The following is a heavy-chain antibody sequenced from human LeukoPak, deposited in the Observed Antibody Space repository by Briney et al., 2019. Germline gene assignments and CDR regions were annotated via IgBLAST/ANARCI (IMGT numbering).Heavy chain of an antibody. V-gene: IGHV1-2*02. CDR2: INPNSGGT. CDR3: ARDGAVGATTYYYYHMDV. CDR1: GYTFTGYY. Sequence: ASVKVSCKASGYTFTGYYMHWVRQAPGQGLEWMGWINPNSGGTNYAQKFQGRVTMTRDTSISTAYMELSRLRSDDTAVYYCARDGAVGATTYYYYHMDVWGKGTTVTVSS. D-gene: IGHD1-26*01. J-gene: IGHJ6*03.